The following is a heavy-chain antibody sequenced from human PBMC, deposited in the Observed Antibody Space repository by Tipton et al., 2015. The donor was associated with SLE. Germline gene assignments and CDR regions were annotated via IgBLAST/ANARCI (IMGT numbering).Heavy chain of an antibody. J-gene: IGHJ6*02. D-gene: IGHD5-24*01. CDR2: IYSDGTT. Sequence: GSLRLSCAASGLTVSRHYMSWVRQAPGKGLEWVPVIYSDGTTYYADSVKGRFTISRDSSKNTLYLQMNSLRAEDTAVYYCARSRDSEFYYYYGLDVWGQGTTVTVSS. CDR3: ARSRDSEFYYYYGLDV. CDR1: GLTVSRHY. V-gene: IGHV3-53*05.